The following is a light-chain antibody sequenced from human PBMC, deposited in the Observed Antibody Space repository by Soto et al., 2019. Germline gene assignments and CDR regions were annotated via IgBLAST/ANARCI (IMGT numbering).Light chain of an antibody. J-gene: IGLJ1*01. V-gene: IGLV1-44*01. CDR1: RSNIGSNT. CDR2: SNN. CDR3: AAWDDSLNGSYV. Sequence: QSVLTQPPSTSGTPGQRVTISCSGSRSNIGSNTVSWYQQLPGTAPKLLIYSNNQRPSGVPERFSGSKSGTSAYLAISGLQSEDQADYSCAAWDDSLNGSYVFGTGTKVTVL.